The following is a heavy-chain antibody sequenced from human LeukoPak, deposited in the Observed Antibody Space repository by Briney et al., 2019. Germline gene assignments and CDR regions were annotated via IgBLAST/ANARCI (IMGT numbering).Heavy chain of an antibody. Sequence: GASVKVSCKASGGTFSSYAISWVRQAPGQGLEWMGGIIPIFGTANYAQKFQGRVTITADESTSTAYMELSSLRSEDTAVYYCARDTPNPYFDWSYGMDVWGQGTTVTVSS. J-gene: IGHJ6*02. V-gene: IGHV1-69*01. CDR2: IIPIFGTA. D-gene: IGHD3-9*01. CDR3: ARDTPNPYFDWSYGMDV. CDR1: GGTFSSYA.